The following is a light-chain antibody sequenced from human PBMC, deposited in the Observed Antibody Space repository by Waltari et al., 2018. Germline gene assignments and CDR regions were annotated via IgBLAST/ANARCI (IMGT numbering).Light chain of an antibody. V-gene: IGKV4-1*01. J-gene: IGKJ1*01. Sequence: DIVMTKSPDSMAVSPGEKAATNCNSSQSVLYSSNNKNYLAWYQQKPGQPPKLLIYWASIRESGVPDRFSGSGSETDFTLTISSLQAEDVAVYYCQQSYSPHRTFGQGTRVEIK. CDR1: QSVLYSSNNKNY. CDR2: WAS. CDR3: QQSYSPHRT.